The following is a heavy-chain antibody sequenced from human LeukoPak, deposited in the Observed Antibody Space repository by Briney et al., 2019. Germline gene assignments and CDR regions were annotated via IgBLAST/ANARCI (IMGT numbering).Heavy chain of an antibody. CDR3: AKEKEGTAIGGAFDY. D-gene: IGHD2-21*02. CDR1: GYIFTSYG. Sequence: GASVTVSCKASGYIFTSYGISWVRQAPGQGLEWMGWISADSGSTNFAQKFQDRVTMATDPSTSTVYMELRSLRSDDTAIYYCAKEKEGTAIGGAFDYWGQGTVVTVSS. J-gene: IGHJ4*02. CDR2: ISADSGST. V-gene: IGHV1-18*01.